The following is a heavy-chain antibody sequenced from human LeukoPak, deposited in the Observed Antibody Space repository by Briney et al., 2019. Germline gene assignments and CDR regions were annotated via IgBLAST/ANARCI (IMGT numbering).Heavy chain of an antibody. V-gene: IGHV3-21*01. J-gene: IGHJ4*02. CDR1: GFTFSRYS. CDR3: AKFKGHYGDSEYYFDS. D-gene: IGHD3-10*01. CDR2: ITGSSDYI. Sequence: GGPLRLSCAASGFTFSRYSVNWVRQAPGKGLEWVSCITGSSDYIFYADSVRGRFTISRDNAKNSLFLQMNSLRAEDTAVYYCAKFKGHYGDSEYYFDSWGQGTLVTVSS.